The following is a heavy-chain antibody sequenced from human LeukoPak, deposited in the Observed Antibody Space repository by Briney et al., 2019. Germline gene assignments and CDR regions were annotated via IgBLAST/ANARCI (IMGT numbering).Heavy chain of an antibody. Sequence: GGSLRLSCAASGFTFSSYAMHWVRQAPGKGLEWVAVISYDGSIKYYADSVKGRFTISRDNSKNTLYLQMNSLRAEDTAVYYCARGVGLYDILTGYHLYYYGMDVWGQGTTVTVSS. J-gene: IGHJ6*02. CDR3: ARGVGLYDILTGYHLYYYGMDV. V-gene: IGHV3-30*04. D-gene: IGHD3-9*01. CDR1: GFTFSSYA. CDR2: ISYDGSIK.